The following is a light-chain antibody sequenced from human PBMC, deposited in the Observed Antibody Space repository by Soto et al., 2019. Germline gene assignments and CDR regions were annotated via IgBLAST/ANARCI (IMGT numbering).Light chain of an antibody. V-gene: IGLV1-47*01. CDR1: SSNIGSNY. CDR3: AAWDDSLSSFYV. J-gene: IGLJ1*01. CDR2: RDN. Sequence: QSALTQPPSASGTPGQRVTISCSGSSSNIGSNYVSWYQQLPGTAPKLLMYRDNHRPSGVPDRFSGSRSGISASLAISGLRSEDEADYYCAAWDDSLSSFYVFGTGTKVT.